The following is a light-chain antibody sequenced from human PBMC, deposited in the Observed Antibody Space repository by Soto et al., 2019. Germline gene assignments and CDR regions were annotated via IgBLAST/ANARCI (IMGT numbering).Light chain of an antibody. V-gene: IGKV1-27*01. CDR1: QGISNY. CDR3: QNYDSAPLFT. Sequence: DIQMTQSPSSLSASVGDRVAITCRASQGISNYVAWYQQRPGKAPKLLIYAASTLQSGVPSRFSGSESGTDFTLTISGLQPEDVATYYCQNYDSAPLFTFGPGTKVEIK. J-gene: IGKJ3*01. CDR2: AAS.